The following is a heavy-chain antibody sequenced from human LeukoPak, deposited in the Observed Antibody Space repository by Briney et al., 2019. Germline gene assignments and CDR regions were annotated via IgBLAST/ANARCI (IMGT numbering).Heavy chain of an antibody. J-gene: IGHJ3*02. Sequence: SETLSLTCTVSGGSISSYYWSWIRQPPGKGLEWIGYIYYSGSTNYNPSPKSRVTISVDTSKNQFSLKLSSVTAADTAVYYCARHKGYSDAFDIWGQGTMVTVSS. CDR2: IYYSGST. CDR1: GGSISSYY. D-gene: IGHD2-15*01. V-gene: IGHV4-59*08. CDR3: ARHKGYSDAFDI.